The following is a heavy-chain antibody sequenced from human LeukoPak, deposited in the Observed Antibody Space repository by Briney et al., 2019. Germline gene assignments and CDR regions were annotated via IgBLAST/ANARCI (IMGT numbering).Heavy chain of an antibody. D-gene: IGHD3-9*01. CDR3: ARGPKDILTGYSFGIYRYYYYMDV. J-gene: IGHJ6*03. CDR1: GYTFTSYY. V-gene: IGHV1-46*01. CDR2: INPSGGST. Sequence: GASVKVSCKASGYTFTSYYMHWVRQAPGQGLEWMGIINPSGGSTSYAQKFQGRVTMTRDMSTSTDYMELSSLRSEDTAVYYCARGPKDILTGYSFGIYRYYYYMDVWGKGTTVTVSS.